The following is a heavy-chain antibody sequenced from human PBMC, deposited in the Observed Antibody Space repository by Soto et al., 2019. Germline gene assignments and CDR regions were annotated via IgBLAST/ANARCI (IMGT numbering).Heavy chain of an antibody. CDR1: GFMFSSYS. V-gene: IGHV3-21*01. Sequence: GGSLRLSCTASGFMFSSYSMNWVRQAPGKGLEWVSAVRFRGGIYYADSLEGRFTISRDDAKNSLYLQMNSLRAEDTAVYYCARGCSSASCYYYWGQGTLVTVSS. D-gene: IGHD2-2*01. CDR3: ARGCSSASCYYY. CDR2: VRFRGGI. J-gene: IGHJ4*02.